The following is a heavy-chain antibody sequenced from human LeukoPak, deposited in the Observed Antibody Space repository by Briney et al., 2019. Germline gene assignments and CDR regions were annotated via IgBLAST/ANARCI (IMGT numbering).Heavy chain of an antibody. J-gene: IGHJ4*02. CDR1: GYTFTNYY. D-gene: IGHD1-26*01. V-gene: IGHV1-46*01. CDR2: INPSGGST. CDR3: ARSGGDFDY. Sequence: GASVKVSCKASGYTFTNYYMHWVRQAPGQGLEWMGGINPSGGSTSYSQKFQGRVAMTRDTSTSTVYMELSSLRSEDTAVFYRARSGGDFDYWGQGTLVTVSS.